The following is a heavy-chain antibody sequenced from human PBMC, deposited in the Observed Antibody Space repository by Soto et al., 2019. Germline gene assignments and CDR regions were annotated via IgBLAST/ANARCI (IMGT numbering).Heavy chain of an antibody. CDR2: INQDGSVK. Sequence: EVQLVDSGGDLVQPGGSLRLSCAASGFTFSHYWMTWVRQAPGKGLEWVANINQDGSVKTYLDSMKGRLTISRDNAQDSLYLQMDSLSAEDTAVYYCGRDPGYGAPDSWGQGTLVTVSA. CDR1: GFTFSHYW. V-gene: IGHV3-7*01. J-gene: IGHJ4*02. D-gene: IGHD4-17*01. CDR3: GRDPGYGAPDS.